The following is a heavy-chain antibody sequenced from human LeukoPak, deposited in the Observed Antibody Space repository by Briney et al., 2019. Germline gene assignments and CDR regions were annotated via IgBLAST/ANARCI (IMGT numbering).Heavy chain of an antibody. CDR3: ARGTNSALGVSDY. CDR2: MNPNSGNT. D-gene: IGHD3-16*01. V-gene: IGHV1-8*01. CDR1: GYTFTSYD. J-gene: IGHJ4*02. Sequence: GASVKVSCKASGYTFTSYDINWVRQATGQGLEWMGWMNPNSGNTGYAQKLQGRVTMTTDTSTSTAYMELRSLRSDDTAVYYCARGTNSALGVSDYWGQGTLVTVSS.